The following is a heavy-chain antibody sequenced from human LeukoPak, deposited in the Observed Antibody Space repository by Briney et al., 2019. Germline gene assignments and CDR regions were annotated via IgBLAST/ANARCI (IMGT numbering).Heavy chain of an antibody. V-gene: IGHV4-59*01. CDR1: GGSISTYY. CDR3: ARDKAHSYGRYFDP. D-gene: IGHD5-18*01. J-gene: IGHJ5*02. Sequence: SETLSLTCSVAGGSISTYYWNWIRQTPGKGLEWIGHISNGNTDYNPSLKSRVTISVDTSKNQFSLRLTSVTAADTAVYYCARDKAHSYGRYFDPWGQGALVIVSS. CDR2: ISNGNT.